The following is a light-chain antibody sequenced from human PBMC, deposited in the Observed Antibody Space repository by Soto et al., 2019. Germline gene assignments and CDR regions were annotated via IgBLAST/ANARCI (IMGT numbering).Light chain of an antibody. Sequence: DIQLTQSPSFLSASVGDRVTITCRASQGISSYLAWYQQKPGKAPNLLIYAASILQSGVPSRFSGSGSGTELSLTVSSLHPEDFATYYCQQLNTYPVTVGPGTKVDIK. V-gene: IGKV1-9*01. J-gene: IGKJ3*01. CDR2: AAS. CDR3: QQLNTYPVT. CDR1: QGISSY.